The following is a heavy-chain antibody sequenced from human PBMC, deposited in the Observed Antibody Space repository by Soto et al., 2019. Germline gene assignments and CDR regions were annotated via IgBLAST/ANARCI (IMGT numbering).Heavy chain of an antibody. CDR2: CSAYNGNT. Sequence: QVQLVPSGAEVKKPGASVKVACKAAGYTFTSYGLSWVRQAPGQGLAWMGWCSAYNGNTNYAQKLQGRVTMTTDTSTSTAYMELRSLRSDDTAVYYCARDNIVATGRDYWGQGTLVTVSS. CDR3: ARDNIVATGRDY. J-gene: IGHJ4*02. CDR1: GYTFTSYG. V-gene: IGHV1-18*01. D-gene: IGHD5-12*01.